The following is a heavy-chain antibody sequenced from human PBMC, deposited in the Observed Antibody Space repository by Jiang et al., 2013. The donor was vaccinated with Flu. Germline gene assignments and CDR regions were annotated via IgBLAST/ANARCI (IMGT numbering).Heavy chain of an antibody. D-gene: IGHD2-15*01. J-gene: IGHJ5*02. CDR1: GGSVSSAASS. CDR2: IYHTGGV. CDR3: AGAPAYCSGIACYSKWFDP. V-gene: IGHV4-30-2*01. Sequence: GSGLVKPSQTLTLTCAVSGGSVSSAASSWSWIRQPPGKGLEWIGYIYHTGGVSYNASLKSRVSISLDRSKNQFSLKLNSVTAADTAVYYCAGAPAYCSGIACYSKWFDPWGPGTLVTVSS.